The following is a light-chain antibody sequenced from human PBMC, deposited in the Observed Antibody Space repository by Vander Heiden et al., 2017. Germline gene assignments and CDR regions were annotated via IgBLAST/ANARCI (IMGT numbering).Light chain of an antibody. CDR3: QQENSSPCT. J-gene: IGKJ2*02. CDR2: KAS. CDR1: QSISSW. Sequence: DIQMTQSPSTLSASVGDRVTITCRASQSISSWLAWYQQNPGKAPKLLIYKASSLESGVPSRFSGSGSGTEFTLTISSLQPDDFATYYCQQENSSPCTFGQGTKLEIK. V-gene: IGKV1-5*03.